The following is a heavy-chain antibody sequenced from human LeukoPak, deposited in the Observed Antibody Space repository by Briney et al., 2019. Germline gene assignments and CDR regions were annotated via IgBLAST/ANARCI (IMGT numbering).Heavy chain of an antibody. Sequence: SETLSLTCAVSGYSISSGYYWGWIRPPPRKGLEWIGSIYHSGSTYYNPSLKSRVTISVDTSKNQFSLKLSSVTAADTAVYYCARQSGPAAIYYYYYMDVWGKGTTVTVSS. D-gene: IGHD2-2*01. V-gene: IGHV4-38-2*01. CDR3: ARQSGPAAIYYYYYMDV. CDR1: GYSISSGYY. J-gene: IGHJ6*03. CDR2: IYHSGST.